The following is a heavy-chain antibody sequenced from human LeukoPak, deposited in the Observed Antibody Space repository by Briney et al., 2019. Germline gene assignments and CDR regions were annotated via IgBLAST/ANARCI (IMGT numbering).Heavy chain of an antibody. CDR1: GDSVSSNSAA. V-gene: IGHV6-1*01. J-gene: IGHJ5*02. CDR3: VRVVGSSGYLNWFDP. D-gene: IGHD3-22*01. Sequence: SQTLSLTCAISGDSVSSNSAAWNWIRQSPSRGLEWLGRTYYRSKWYNDYAVSVKSRITINPDTSKNQFSLQLNSVTPEDTAVYYCVRVVGSSGYLNWFDPWGQGTLVTVSS. CDR2: TYYRSKWYN.